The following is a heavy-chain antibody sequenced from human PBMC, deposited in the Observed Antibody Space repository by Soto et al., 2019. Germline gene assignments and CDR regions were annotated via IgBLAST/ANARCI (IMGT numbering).Heavy chain of an antibody. CDR2: IYYSGST. CDR1: GGSVSSGSYY. J-gene: IGHJ4*02. Sequence: SETLSLTCTVSGGSVSSGSYYWSWILQPPGKGLEWIGYIYYSGSTNYNPSLKSRVTISVDTSKNQFSLKLSSVTAADTAVYYCASYYDSSGYYAYHFDYWGQGTLVT. V-gene: IGHV4-61*01. D-gene: IGHD3-22*01. CDR3: ASYYDSSGYYAYHFDY.